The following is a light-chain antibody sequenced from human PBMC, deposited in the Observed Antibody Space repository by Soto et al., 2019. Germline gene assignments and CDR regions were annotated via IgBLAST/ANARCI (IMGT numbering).Light chain of an antibody. Sequence: EIVMTQSPATLSVSPGERATLSCRASQSVSRNLAWYQQKPGQAPRLLIYGASTRATGIPARFSGSGSGTAVTLTISSLLSEDFVVYYCQQYNNWPPWTFGQGTKVEIK. J-gene: IGKJ1*01. CDR3: QQYNNWPPWT. CDR1: QSVSRN. V-gene: IGKV3-15*01. CDR2: GAS.